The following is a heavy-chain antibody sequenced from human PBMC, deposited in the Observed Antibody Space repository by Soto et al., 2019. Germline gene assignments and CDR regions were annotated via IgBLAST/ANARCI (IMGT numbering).Heavy chain of an antibody. CDR1: GGSFRAYY. CDR3: VRGLRYSGMDV. V-gene: IGHV4-34*01. J-gene: IGHJ6*02. CDR2: IDHSGST. Sequence: PSETLSLTCAVSGGSFRAYYWTWIRQPPGRGLEWIGEIDHSGSTNYNPSLEGRVTMSIDTAKNRFSLNVTSVTAADTAVYYCVRGLRYSGMDVWGQGTTVTVSS. D-gene: IGHD2-15*01.